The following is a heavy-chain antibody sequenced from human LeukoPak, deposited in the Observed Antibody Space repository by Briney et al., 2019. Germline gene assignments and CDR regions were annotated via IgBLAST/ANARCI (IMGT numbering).Heavy chain of an antibody. V-gene: IGHV3-7*01. CDR1: GFIFSNYW. CDR3: ARAGLLWFGESYFDY. J-gene: IGHJ4*02. Sequence: GGSLRLSCVASGFIFSNYWMSWVRQVPGKGLEWVANMKQDGREKYLVDSVKGRFTISRDNAKNSVYLQMNSLRAEDTAVYYCARAGLLWFGESYFDYWGQGTLVTVSS. D-gene: IGHD3-10*01. CDR2: MKQDGREK.